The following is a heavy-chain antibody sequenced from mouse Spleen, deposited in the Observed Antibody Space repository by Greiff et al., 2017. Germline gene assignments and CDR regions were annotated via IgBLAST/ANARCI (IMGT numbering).Heavy chain of an antibody. J-gene: IGHJ3*01. V-gene: IGHV1-80*01. CDR2: IYPGDGDT. D-gene: IGHD2-4*01. CDR3: ARGDYDYAWFAY. Sequence: VQLQQSGAELVKPGASVKISCKASGYAFSSYWMNWVQQRPGKGLEWIGQIYPGDGDTNYNGTFKGKATLTADKSSSTAYMQLSSLTSEDSAVYFCARGDYDYAWFAYWGQGTLVTVSA. CDR1: GYAFSSYW.